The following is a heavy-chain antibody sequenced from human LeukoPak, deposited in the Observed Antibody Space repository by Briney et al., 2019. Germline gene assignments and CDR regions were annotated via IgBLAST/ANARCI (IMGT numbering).Heavy chain of an antibody. CDR2: ITLNSGDT. V-gene: IGHV1-2*02. CDR3: AREGELGLND. J-gene: IGHJ4*02. Sequence: GASVKVSCKASGHTFTVYYIHWVRQAPGQGLEWMGWITLNSGDTKYAQKFQGRVTVTSDTSITTAYMELSRLKFDDTAVYYCAREGELGLNDWGQGTLVTVSS. D-gene: IGHD7-27*01. CDR1: GHTFTVYY.